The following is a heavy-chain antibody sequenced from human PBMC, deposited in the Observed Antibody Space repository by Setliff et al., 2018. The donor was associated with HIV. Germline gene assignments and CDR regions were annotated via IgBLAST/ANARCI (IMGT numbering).Heavy chain of an antibody. CDR2: INAGNGKT. Sequence: ASVKVSCKASGSTFSRYGLHWVRQAPGQRLEWMGWINAGNGKTKYSQKFQSRVTITRDTSARKAYMELSGLRSEDTAVYYCASSTVTVFGVVPYYFDYWGQGTLVTVSS. J-gene: IGHJ4*02. CDR1: GSTFSRYG. V-gene: IGHV1-3*01. CDR3: ASSTVTVFGVVPYYFDY. D-gene: IGHD3-3*01.